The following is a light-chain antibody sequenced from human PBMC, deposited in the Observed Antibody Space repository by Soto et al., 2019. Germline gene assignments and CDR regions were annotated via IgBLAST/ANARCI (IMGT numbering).Light chain of an antibody. CDR1: QSLLHSNGKTY. V-gene: IGKV2-29*01. CDR2: GAS. Sequence: DIVMTQTLLSLYVTPGQPASISCKSSQSLLHSNGKTYLYWYLQKPGQAPRLLISGASSRSTGIPDRFSGSGSGTDFTLTISRLEPEDFAVYYCQQYGSLSWTFGQGTKVDIK. CDR3: QQYGSLSWT. J-gene: IGKJ1*01.